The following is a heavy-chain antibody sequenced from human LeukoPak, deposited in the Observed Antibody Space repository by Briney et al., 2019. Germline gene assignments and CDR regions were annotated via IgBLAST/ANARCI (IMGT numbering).Heavy chain of an antibody. V-gene: IGHV4-59*11. J-gene: IGHJ4*02. CDR3: AARPAGTTWYGVFDY. D-gene: IGHD6-13*01. CDR1: GASMSNHY. Sequence: PSETLSLTCTVSGASMSNHYWSWIRQPPGKGLEWLGYIYDSETTNYNPSLKSRVTMSVDTSKSQFSLRLSSLTPADTALYYCAARPAGTTWYGVFDYWSRGTLVTVSS. CDR2: IYDSETT.